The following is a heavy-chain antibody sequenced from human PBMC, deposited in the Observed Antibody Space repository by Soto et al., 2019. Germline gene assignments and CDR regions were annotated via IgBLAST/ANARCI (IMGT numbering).Heavy chain of an antibody. J-gene: IGHJ4*02. V-gene: IGHV3-11*01. D-gene: IGHD3-3*02. Sequence: PGGSLRLSCATSGFTFTDYYMTWIRQAPGKGLEWLSYISTSGSTIFYADSVKGRFTISRDNAKNSLYLQMNSLRPEDTAVYYCAKEISSMWFPLDSWGQGTLVTVSS. CDR3: AKEISSMWFPLDS. CDR2: ISTSGSTI. CDR1: GFTFTDYY.